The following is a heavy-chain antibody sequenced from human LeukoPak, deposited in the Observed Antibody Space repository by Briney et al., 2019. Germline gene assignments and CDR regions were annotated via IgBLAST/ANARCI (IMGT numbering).Heavy chain of an antibody. CDR1: GFTFSGYY. D-gene: IGHD2-2*01. J-gene: IGHJ4*02. CDR3: ARAADIVVVPAAIGY. Sequence: GGSLRLSCAASGFTFSGYYVSWIRQAPGKGLEWVSYISSSGSTIYYADSVKGRFTISRDNAKNSLYLQMNSLRAEDTAVYYCARAADIVVVPAAIGYWGQGTLVTVSS. V-gene: IGHV3-11*01. CDR2: ISSSGSTI.